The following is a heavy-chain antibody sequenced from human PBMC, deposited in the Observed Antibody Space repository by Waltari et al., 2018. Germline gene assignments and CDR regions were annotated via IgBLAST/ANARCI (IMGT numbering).Heavy chain of an antibody. CDR3: ALYDTNGYDAFDI. CDR1: GGSISDSSYY. CDR2: IYYSGST. D-gene: IGHD3-22*01. V-gene: IGHV4-39*07. J-gene: IGHJ3*02. Sequence: QLQLQESGPGLVKPSETLSLTCTVSGGSISDSSYYWGWIRQPPGKGLECIGSIYYSGSTYYNPSLKSRVTISVDTSKNQFSLRLSSVTAADTAVYYCALYDTNGYDAFDIWGQGTMVTVSS.